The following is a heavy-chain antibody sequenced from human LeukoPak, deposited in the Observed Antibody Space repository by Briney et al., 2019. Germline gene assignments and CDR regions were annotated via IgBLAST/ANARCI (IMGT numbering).Heavy chain of an antibody. D-gene: IGHD2-15*01. CDR2: TYPGDSNT. CDR3: VRSPACSSGTCYPNWFDP. J-gene: IGHJ5*02. Sequence: GESLKISCKGSGYSFTNNWIGWVRQMPGKGLEWMGITYPGDSNTRYSPSFQGQVTISADKSISSAYLQWSSLKASDTAMYYCVRSPACSSGTCYPNWFDPWGQGTLVAVSS. CDR1: GYSFTNNW. V-gene: IGHV5-51*01.